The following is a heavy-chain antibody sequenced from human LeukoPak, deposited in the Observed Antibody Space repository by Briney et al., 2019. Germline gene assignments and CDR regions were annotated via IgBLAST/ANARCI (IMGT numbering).Heavy chain of an antibody. V-gene: IGHV1-2*02. J-gene: IGHJ4*02. Sequence: EASVKVSCKASGYTFTGNYMHWVRQAPGQGLEWMGWINPNSGGTNYAQKFQGRVTMTRDTSISTAYMELSRLRSDDTAVYYCARARRKGTYDILTGAEFDYWGQGTLVTVPS. CDR3: ARARRKGTYDILTGAEFDY. CDR1: GYTFTGNY. D-gene: IGHD3-9*01. CDR2: INPNSGGT.